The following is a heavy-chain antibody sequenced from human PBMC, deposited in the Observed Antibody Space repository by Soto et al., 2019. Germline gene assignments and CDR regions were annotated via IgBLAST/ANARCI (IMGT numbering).Heavy chain of an antibody. V-gene: IGHV1-69*05. J-gene: IGHJ4*02. CDR3: ARDQGMATGNPPSY. D-gene: IGHD5-12*01. Sequence: QVQLVQSGAEVKKPGSSVKVSCKASGGTFSSYAISWVRQAPGQGLEWMGGIIPIFGTANYAHKFQGRVTLTPEEFTSTDYMELRSLRSADTAVYYCARDQGMATGNPPSYWGQGSLVTASS. CDR2: IIPIFGTA. CDR1: GGTFSSYA.